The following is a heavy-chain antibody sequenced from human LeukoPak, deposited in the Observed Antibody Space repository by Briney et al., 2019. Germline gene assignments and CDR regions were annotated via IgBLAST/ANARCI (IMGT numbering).Heavy chain of an antibody. CDR3: ARVSGGWQTGYYFDY. CDR1: GYTFTSYD. Sequence: GASVKVSCKASGYTFTSYDINWVRQATVQGLEWMGWMNPNSGNTGYAQKFQGRVTMTRNTSISTAYMELSSLRSEDTAVYYCARVSGGWQTGYYFDYWGQGTLVTVSS. D-gene: IGHD6-19*01. CDR2: MNPNSGNT. J-gene: IGHJ4*02. V-gene: IGHV1-8*01.